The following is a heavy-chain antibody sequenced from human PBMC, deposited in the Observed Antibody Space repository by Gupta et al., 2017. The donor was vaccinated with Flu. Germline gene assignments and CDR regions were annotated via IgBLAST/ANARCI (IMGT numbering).Heavy chain of an antibody. V-gene: IGHV4-39*01. J-gene: IGHJ5*02. Sequence: STYWGWVRQPPGKGLEWIGTFYYSGSTYYNPSLKRRVTISVDTSSNQFFLRLTSLTAADTAVYYCVRQEPEIFGVDIASDTWCQGTRVTVPS. D-gene: IGHD3-3*01. CDR3: VRQEPEIFGVDIASDT. CDR2: FYYSGST. CDR1: STY.